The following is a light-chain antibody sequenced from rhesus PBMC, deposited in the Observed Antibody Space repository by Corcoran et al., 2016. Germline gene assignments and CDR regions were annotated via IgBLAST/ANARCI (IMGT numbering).Light chain of an antibody. Sequence: DIQMTQSPSSLSTSVGDRVTITCRASQGISRYLAWYQQKPGKAPKPLIYYASNLESGVPSRFSGDGSGTEVTLTSRSLQPEDFATYYCQQYNSDPPTFGGGTKVEIK. J-gene: IGKJ4*01. CDR1: QGISRY. CDR3: QQYNSDPPT. V-gene: IGKV1-37*01. CDR2: YAS.